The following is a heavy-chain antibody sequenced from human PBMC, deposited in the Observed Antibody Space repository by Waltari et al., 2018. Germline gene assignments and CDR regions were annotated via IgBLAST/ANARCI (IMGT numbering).Heavy chain of an antibody. D-gene: IGHD2-15*01. CDR1: GFTSGTYA. J-gene: IGHJ4*02. Sequence: QVQLVESGGGVVQPGGALRLSGAASGFTSGTYAIPCVRQAPGKGLDWLAVIWYDGTKTYYGDSVQDRFTISRDNSKNTLYLQMNSLRAEDTALYYCARGSVPLVVAATSIDYWGQGTLVTVSS. CDR3: ARGSVPLVVAATSIDY. V-gene: IGHV3-33*03. CDR2: IWYDGTKT.